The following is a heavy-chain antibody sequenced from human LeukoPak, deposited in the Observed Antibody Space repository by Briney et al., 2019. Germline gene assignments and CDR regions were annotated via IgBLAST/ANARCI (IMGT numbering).Heavy chain of an antibody. CDR2: ISYDGSNK. V-gene: IGHV3-30*03. CDR3: NLLFDY. D-gene: IGHD2-15*01. Sequence: GLEWVAVISYDGSNKYYADSVKGRFTISRDNSKNPLYLQMNSLRAEDTAVYYCNLLFDYWGQGTLVTVSS. J-gene: IGHJ4*02.